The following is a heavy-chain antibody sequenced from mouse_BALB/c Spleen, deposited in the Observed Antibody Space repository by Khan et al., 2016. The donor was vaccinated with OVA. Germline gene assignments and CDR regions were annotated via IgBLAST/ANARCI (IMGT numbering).Heavy chain of an antibody. J-gene: IGHJ3*01. CDR3: TRDYYGSSYVAD. CDR2: ISSGSFTI. Sequence: EVQLQESGGGLVQPGGSRKLSCAASGFTFSNFGMHWVRQAPEKGLEWVAYISSGSFTINYADTVQGRFTIPRDNPKNTLFLQMTSLRSEDTAMYYCTRDYYGSSYVADWGQGTLVTVSA. CDR1: GFTFSNFG. V-gene: IGHV5-17*02. D-gene: IGHD1-1*01.